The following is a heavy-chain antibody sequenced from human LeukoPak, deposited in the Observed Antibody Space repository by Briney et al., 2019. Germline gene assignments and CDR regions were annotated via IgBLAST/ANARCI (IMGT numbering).Heavy chain of an antibody. CDR3: ARDLAVTSIYYYYYMDV. V-gene: IGHV3-11*01. CDR2: ISSSGSTI. J-gene: IGHJ6*03. CDR1: GFTFSHYY. Sequence: GGSLRLSCAASGFTFSHYYMSWIRQAPGKGLEWVSYISSSGSTIYYADSVKGRFTISRDNAKNSLYLQMNSLRAEDTAVYYCARDLAVTSIYYYYYMDVWGKGTTVTVSS. D-gene: IGHD4-17*01.